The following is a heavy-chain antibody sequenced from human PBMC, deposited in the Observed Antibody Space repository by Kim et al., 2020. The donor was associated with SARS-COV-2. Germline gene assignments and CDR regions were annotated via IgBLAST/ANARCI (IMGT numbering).Heavy chain of an antibody. CDR2: ISWNSGSI. J-gene: IGHJ4*02. CDR3: AKDRDFWSGYPTFDY. Sequence: GGSLRLSCAASGFTFDDYAMHWVRQAPGKGLEWVSGISWNSGSIGYADSVKGRFTISRDNAKNSLYLQMNSLRAEDTALYYCAKDRDFWSGYPTFDYWGQGTLVTVSS. D-gene: IGHD3-3*01. V-gene: IGHV3-9*01. CDR1: GFTFDDYA.